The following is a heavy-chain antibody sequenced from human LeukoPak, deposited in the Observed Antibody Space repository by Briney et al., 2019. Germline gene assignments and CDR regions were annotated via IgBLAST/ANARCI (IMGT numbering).Heavy chain of an antibody. CDR2: ITSSSSHI. D-gene: IGHD4-17*01. CDR1: RFTFSSYS. J-gene: IGHJ4*02. CDR3: ARVRATVTPFDY. Sequence: GGSLRLSCAASRFTFSSYSMSWVRQAPGKGLQWVSSITSSSSHIYYADPVKGRFTISRDSATNSLYLQMNSLRAEDTAVYYCARVRATVTPFDYWGQGTLVTVSS. V-gene: IGHV3-21*01.